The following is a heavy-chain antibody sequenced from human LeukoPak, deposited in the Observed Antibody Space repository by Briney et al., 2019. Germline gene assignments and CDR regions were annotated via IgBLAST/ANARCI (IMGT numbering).Heavy chain of an antibody. J-gene: IGHJ4*02. Sequence: GESLKISCKGSGYSFTSYWIGWVRQMPGKGLEWMGIIYPGDSDTRYSPSFQGQVTISADKSISTAYLQMSSLKTEDTAVYYCTRWDCTTTGCYPFDYWGQGTLVTVSS. V-gene: IGHV5-51*01. CDR1: GYSFTSYW. CDR2: IYPGDSDT. D-gene: IGHD2-2*01. CDR3: TRWDCTTTGCYPFDY.